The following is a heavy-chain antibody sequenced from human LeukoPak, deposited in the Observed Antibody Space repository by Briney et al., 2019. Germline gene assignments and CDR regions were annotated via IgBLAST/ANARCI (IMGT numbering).Heavy chain of an antibody. V-gene: IGHV3-9*01. CDR1: GFTFDDYA. J-gene: IGHJ4*02. CDR2: ISWNSGSI. Sequence: SLRLSCAASGFTFDDYAMHWVRQAPGKGLEWVSGISWNSGSIGYADSVKGRFTISRDNAKNSLYLQMNSLRAEDTALYYCAKYTYYYDSSRSFDYWGQGTLVTVSS. CDR3: AKYTYYYDSSRSFDY. D-gene: IGHD3-22*01.